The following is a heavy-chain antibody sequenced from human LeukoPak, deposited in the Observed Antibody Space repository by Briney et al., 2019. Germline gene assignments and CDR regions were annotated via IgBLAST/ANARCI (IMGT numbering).Heavy chain of an antibody. CDR1: TYSISSGYS. Sequence: PSETLSLTCVVSTYSISSGYSWGWIRQPPGKGLEWIGSMYLSGTTYYNPSLKSRVTISVDKSENQFSLKVNFVTAADTAVYFCAKTDYGHYSGFEVWGQGITVTVSS. CDR3: AKTDYGHYSGFEV. D-gene: IGHD4-17*01. CDR2: MYLSGTT. V-gene: IGHV4-38-2*01. J-gene: IGHJ3*01.